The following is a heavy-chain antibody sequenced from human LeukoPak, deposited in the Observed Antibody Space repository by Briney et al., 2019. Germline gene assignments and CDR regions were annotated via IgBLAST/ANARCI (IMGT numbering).Heavy chain of an antibody. V-gene: IGHV1-8*01. J-gene: IGHJ6*02. CDR1: GYTFTSYD. D-gene: IGHD6-19*01. Sequence: VASVKVSCKASGYTFTSYDINWVRQATGQGLEWMGRMNPNSGNTGYAQKFQGRVTMTRNTSISTAYMELSSLRSEDTAVYYCARGPPRQSSGWTSLGYYYGMDVWGQGTTVTVSS. CDR2: MNPNSGNT. CDR3: ARGPPRQSSGWTSLGYYYGMDV.